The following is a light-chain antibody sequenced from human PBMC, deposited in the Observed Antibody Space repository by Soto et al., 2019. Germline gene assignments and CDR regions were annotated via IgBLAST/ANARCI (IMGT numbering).Light chain of an antibody. J-gene: IGLJ2*01. Sequence: QSALTQPASVSGSPGQSITISCTGTSSDVGVYKYVSWYQQHPGKAPKLMIYDVSNRPSGVSNRFSGSKSGNTASLTISGLQAEDEADYYCSSYRGSNPTYVVFGGGTKLTVL. CDR1: SSDVGVYKY. CDR3: SSYRGSNPTYVV. V-gene: IGLV2-14*01. CDR2: DVS.